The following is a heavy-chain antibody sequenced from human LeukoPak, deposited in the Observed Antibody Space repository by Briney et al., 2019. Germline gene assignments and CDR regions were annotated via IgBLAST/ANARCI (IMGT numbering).Heavy chain of an antibody. CDR3: TKGVLGYSVPFLDC. CDR2: ISSSSSSI. J-gene: IGHJ4*02. Sequence: GGSLRLSCAASGFSFSSYSMNWVRQAPGKGLEWVSSISSSSSSIYYADSLKGRFTISRDKSKNTLYLQMNSLRAEDTAVYYCTKGVLGYSVPFLDCWGQGALVTVSS. D-gene: IGHD3-10*02. CDR1: GFSFSSYS. V-gene: IGHV3-21*04.